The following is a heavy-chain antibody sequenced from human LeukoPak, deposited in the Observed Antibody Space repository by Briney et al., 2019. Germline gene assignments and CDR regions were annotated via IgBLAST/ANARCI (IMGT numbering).Heavy chain of an antibody. J-gene: IGHJ4*02. CDR1: GFTFSSYW. CDR3: ASVNWLDPSFDY. V-gene: IGHV4-59*01. D-gene: IGHD1-1*01. Sequence: PGGSLRLSCAASGFTFSSYWMSWIRQPPGKGLEWIGYIYYSGSTNYNPSLKSRVTISVDTSKNQFSLKLSSVTAADTAVYYCASVNWLDPSFDYWGQGTLVTVSS. CDR2: IYYSGST.